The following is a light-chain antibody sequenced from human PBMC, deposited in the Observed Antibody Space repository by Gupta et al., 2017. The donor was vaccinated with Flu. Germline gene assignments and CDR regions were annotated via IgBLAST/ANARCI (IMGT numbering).Light chain of an antibody. CDR3: MQGTHWPT. CDR2: RVS. V-gene: IGKV2-30*02. CDR1: QSLVHRNGNTY. J-gene: IGKJ1*01. Sequence: PVTLGQPASISCRSSQSLVHRNGNTYLTWFQQRPGQSPRRLIYRVSTRDSGVPDRFSGSGSGTDFTLKISRVEAEDVGVYSCMQGTHWPTFGQGTKVEI.